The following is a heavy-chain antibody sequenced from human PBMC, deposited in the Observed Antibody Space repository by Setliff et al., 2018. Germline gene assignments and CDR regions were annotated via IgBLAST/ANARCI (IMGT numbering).Heavy chain of an antibody. D-gene: IGHD2-2*01. Sequence: GVSLKTSCNASGYIYTNYWLGWVRQMPGKGLEWMCVIYPGDSDTRYSPSFQGQVTISADKSINTAYLQWSSLNASDTAIYYCTRHEDRNKCTSSSCYRENDAFDVWGQGAMVTVSS. CDR2: IYPGDSDT. CDR1: GYIYTNYW. V-gene: IGHV5-51*01. J-gene: IGHJ3*01. CDR3: TRHEDRNKCTSSSCYRENDAFDV.